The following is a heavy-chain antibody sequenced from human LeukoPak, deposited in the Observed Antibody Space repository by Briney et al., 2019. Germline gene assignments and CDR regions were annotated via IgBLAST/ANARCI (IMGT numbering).Heavy chain of an antibody. CDR2: IFHSGST. J-gene: IGHJ5*02. CDR1: GHSISSGYY. D-gene: IGHD4-17*01. V-gene: IGHV4-38-2*02. CDR3: ARDRGLGLSTVSNWFDP. Sequence: KPSETLSLTCTVSGHSISSGYYWGWIRQPPGKGLEWIGSIFHSGSTYYNPSLKNRVTMSVDTSKNQFSLSLTFVTAADTAVYHCARDRGLGLSTVSNWFDPWGQGTQATVSS.